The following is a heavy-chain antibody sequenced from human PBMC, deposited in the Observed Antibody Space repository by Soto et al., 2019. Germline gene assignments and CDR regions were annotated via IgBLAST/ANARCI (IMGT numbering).Heavy chain of an antibody. CDR2: IIPVFGAA. D-gene: IGHD5-12*01. CDR3: TRGAATNILVLEYDALEI. V-gene: IGHV1-69*12. Sequence: QVQLVQSGAEVKKAGSSVRVSCKASGATLNSYINYGITWVRQAPGQGLEYMGGIIPVFGAANHAQRFQGRVTISADESTRTVNMELSSLTSKDTAVYYCTRGAATNILVLEYDALEIWGQGTMVTVSS. J-gene: IGHJ3*02. CDR1: GATLNSYINYG.